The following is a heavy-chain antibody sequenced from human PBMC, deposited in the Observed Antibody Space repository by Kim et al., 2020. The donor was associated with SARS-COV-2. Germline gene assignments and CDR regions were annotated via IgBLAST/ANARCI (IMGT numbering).Heavy chain of an antibody. CDR1: GDSVSSNSAS. CDR3: ARDPGYAISWYAFDY. V-gene: IGHV6-1*01. D-gene: IGHD6-13*01. CDR2: TYYRSKWYN. Sequence: SQTLSLTCAISGDSVSSNSASWNWIRQSPSRGLEWLGRTYYRSKWYNDYAVSVRRRITIDPDTSKNLFSLHLNSVTPEDTALYYCARDPGYAISWYAFDYWGQGNLVTVSS. J-gene: IGHJ4*02.